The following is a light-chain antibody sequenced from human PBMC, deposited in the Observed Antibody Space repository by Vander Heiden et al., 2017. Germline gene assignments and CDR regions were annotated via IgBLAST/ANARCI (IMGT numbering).Light chain of an antibody. CDR3: QQYGSSPKYT. Sequence: DIVLTQFPGTLSLSPGERATLSCRASQSVSSNYLAWYQQKPGKAPRLVIYGTSTRATGIPDRFSGSGSETDFTLTISRLEPEDFAVYYCQQYGSSPKYTFGQGTKLEIK. CDR2: GTS. J-gene: IGKJ2*01. CDR1: QSVSSNY. V-gene: IGKV3-20*01.